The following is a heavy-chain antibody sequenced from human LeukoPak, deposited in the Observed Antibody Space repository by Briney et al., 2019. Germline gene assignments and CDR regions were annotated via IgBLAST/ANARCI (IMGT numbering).Heavy chain of an antibody. Sequence: GGSLRLSCAASGFTVSSNYMSWVRQAPGKGLEWVSVIYSGGSTYYADSVKGRFTISGDNSKNTLYLQMNSLRAEDTAVYYCARVADGDYVDYWGQGTLVTVSS. V-gene: IGHV3-53*01. D-gene: IGHD4-17*01. J-gene: IGHJ4*02. CDR2: IYSGGST. CDR3: ARVADGDYVDY. CDR1: GFTVSSNY.